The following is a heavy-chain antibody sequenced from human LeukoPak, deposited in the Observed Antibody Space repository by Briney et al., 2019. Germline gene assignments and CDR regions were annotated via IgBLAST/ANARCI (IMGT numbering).Heavy chain of an antibody. CDR3: ARGNSGPYWYFDL. V-gene: IGHV4-61*02. D-gene: IGHD6-19*01. CDR1: GGSISSGSYY. Sequence: SETLSLTCTVSGGSISSGSYYWSWIRQPAGKGLEWIGRIYTSGSTNYNPSLKSRVTISVDTSKNQFSLKLSSVTAADTAVYYCARGNSGPYWYFDLWGRGTLVTVSS. CDR2: IYTSGST. J-gene: IGHJ2*01.